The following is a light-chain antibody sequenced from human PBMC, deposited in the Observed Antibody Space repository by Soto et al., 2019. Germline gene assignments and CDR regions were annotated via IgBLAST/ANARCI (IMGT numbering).Light chain of an antibody. J-gene: IGLJ1*01. CDR2: EVS. CDR1: SSDVGGYNY. CDR3: SSYAGSNKV. V-gene: IGLV2-8*01. Sequence: QSALTQPPSASGSPGQSVTISCTGTSSDVGGYNYVSWYQQYPGKAPKLMIYEVSKRPSGVPDRFSGSKSGNTASLTVSGLQAEDAADYFCSSYAGSNKVFGTGTKLTVL.